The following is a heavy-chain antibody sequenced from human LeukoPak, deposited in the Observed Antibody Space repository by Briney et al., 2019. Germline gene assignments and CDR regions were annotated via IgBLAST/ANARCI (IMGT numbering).Heavy chain of an antibody. CDR1: GGSISSSSYY. D-gene: IGHD1-1*01. J-gene: IGHJ4*02. V-gene: IGHV4-39*07. Sequence: SETLSLTCTVSGGSISSSSYYWGWIRQPPGKGLEWIGSIYYSGSTYYNPSLKSRVTISVDTSKNQFSLKLSSVTAADTAVYYCARETRPATGTQLFDYWGQGTLVTVSS. CDR3: ARETRPATGTQLFDY. CDR2: IYYSGST.